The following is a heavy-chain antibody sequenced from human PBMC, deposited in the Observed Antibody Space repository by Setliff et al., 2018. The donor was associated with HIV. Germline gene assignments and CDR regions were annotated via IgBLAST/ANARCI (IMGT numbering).Heavy chain of an antibody. J-gene: IGHJ4*02. CDR1: GGSIRTGDW. Sequence: SETLSLTCAVSGGSIRTGDWWSWVRQSPGKGLEWIGEISHSGSTNYNPSLRSRVTISVDTSSNQFSLKLSSVTAADTAVYYCARSNTSKSIDFWDQGTPVTVSS. V-gene: IGHV4-4*02. CDR3: ARSNTSKSIDF. CDR2: ISHSGST.